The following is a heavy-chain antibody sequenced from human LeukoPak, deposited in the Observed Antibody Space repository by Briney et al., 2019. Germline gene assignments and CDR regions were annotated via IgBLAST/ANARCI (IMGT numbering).Heavy chain of an antibody. J-gene: IGHJ4*02. D-gene: IGHD6-13*01. CDR2: INHSGST. V-gene: IGHV4-34*01. CDR3: ARGGNSWYADY. Sequence: SETLSLTCTVSGGSISSYYWSWIRQPPGKGLEWIEEINHSGSTNYNPSLKSRVTMSVDTSNNQFSLKVSSVTAADTAVYYCARGGNSWYADYWGQGTLVTVSS. CDR1: GGSISSYY.